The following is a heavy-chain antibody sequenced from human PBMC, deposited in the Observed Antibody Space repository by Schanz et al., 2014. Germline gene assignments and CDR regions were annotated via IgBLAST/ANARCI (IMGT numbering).Heavy chain of an antibody. Sequence: QVQLVQSGAEVKKPGASVKVSCKASGYTFTSDSMHWVRQAPGQGLEWMGMINPSGGSTTYAQKFQGRVTMTRDTSTSTVYMELSSLRSEDTAGYYCARDGVDAAAGGNYWGQGTLVTVSS. D-gene: IGHD6-13*01. CDR2: INPSGGST. CDR3: ARDGVDAAAGGNY. CDR1: GYTFTSDS. V-gene: IGHV1-46*03. J-gene: IGHJ4*02.